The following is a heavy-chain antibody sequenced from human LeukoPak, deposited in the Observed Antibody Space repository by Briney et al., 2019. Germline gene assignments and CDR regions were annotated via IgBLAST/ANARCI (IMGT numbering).Heavy chain of an antibody. D-gene: IGHD3-3*01. CDR1: GSTFSSYA. CDR2: ISGSGDST. J-gene: IGHJ5*02. V-gene: IGHV3-23*01. Sequence: GGSLRLSCAASGSTFSSYAMSWVRQAPGKGLEWVSAISGSGDSTYYADSVKGRFTISRDNSKNTLYLQMNSLRAEDTAVYYCAKSPEYDFWSGSRFDPWGQGTLVTVSS. CDR3: AKSPEYDFWSGSRFDP.